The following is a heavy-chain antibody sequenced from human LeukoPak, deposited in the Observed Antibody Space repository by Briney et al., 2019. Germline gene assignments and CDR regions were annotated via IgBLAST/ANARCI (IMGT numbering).Heavy chain of an antibody. CDR2: ISVYNGNT. V-gene: IGHV1-18*01. CDR3: ARDPGTWWIAAPQFFDY. D-gene: IGHD6-6*01. J-gene: IGHJ4*02. Sequence: ASVKVCCKSSGYTFTSYGISWVRQAPGQGLEWVGWISVYNGNTNYAQKLQGRVTMTTDTSTSTAYMELRSLRSDDTAVYYCARDPGTWWIAAPQFFDYWGQGTLVTVSS. CDR1: GYTFTSYG.